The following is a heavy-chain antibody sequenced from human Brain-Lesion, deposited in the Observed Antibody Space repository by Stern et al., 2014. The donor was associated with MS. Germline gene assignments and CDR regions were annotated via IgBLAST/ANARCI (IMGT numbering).Heavy chain of an antibody. CDR3: ARDQRGITIFGVVTDYYYLGMDV. J-gene: IGHJ6*02. Sequence: QVQLVQSGAEVKKPGASVKVSCKPSGYIFTGYYIHWVRQAPGQGLEWMAWINPNTGGQKYAQKFQGRVPMSRDTSISTAYVELSSLTSDDTAVYYCARDQRGITIFGVVTDYYYLGMDVWGQGTTVTVSS. V-gene: IGHV1-2*02. CDR2: INPNTGGQ. D-gene: IGHD3-3*01. CDR1: GYIFTGYY.